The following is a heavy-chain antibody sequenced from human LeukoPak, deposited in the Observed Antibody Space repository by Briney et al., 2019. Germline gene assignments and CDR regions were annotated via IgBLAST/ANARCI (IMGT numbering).Heavy chain of an antibody. CDR2: IYSGGST. V-gene: IGHV3-53*04. J-gene: IGHJ6*02. Sequence: GGSLRLSGAGSGFTVSSNYMSWVRQAPGKGLEWVSVIYSGGSTYYADSVKGRFTISRHNSKTTLYLQMNSLRAEDADVYYCAREAQAVAGDPYYYYGMDVWGQGTTATVSS. D-gene: IGHD6-19*01. CDR1: GFTVSSNY. CDR3: AREAQAVAGDPYYYYGMDV.